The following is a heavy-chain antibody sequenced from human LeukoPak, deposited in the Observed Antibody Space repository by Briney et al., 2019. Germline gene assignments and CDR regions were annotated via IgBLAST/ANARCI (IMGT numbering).Heavy chain of an antibody. Sequence: PGGSLRLSCAASGFTFSSYSMNWVRQAPGKGLEWVSSISSSSSYIYYADSVKGRFTIPRDNAKNSLYLQMNSLRAEDTAVYYCARDGGYFDWIFDYWGQGTLVTVSS. D-gene: IGHD3-9*01. CDR1: GFTFSSYS. J-gene: IGHJ4*02. CDR2: ISSSSSYI. CDR3: ARDGGYFDWIFDY. V-gene: IGHV3-21*01.